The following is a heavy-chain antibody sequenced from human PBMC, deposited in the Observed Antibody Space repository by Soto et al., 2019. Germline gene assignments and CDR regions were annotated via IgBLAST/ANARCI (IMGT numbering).Heavy chain of an antibody. Sequence: QLQLQESGPGLVKPSETLSLTCSVSGGSTRSSNYYWAWIRQPPGKGLEWIGSIFYTGSTDYSPSLKSRVTISEDTSKNQFSLKLSSVTAADTAVYYCARQSIPIGEVIARDGFDIWGQGTRVTVSS. CDR1: GGSTRSSNYY. CDR3: ARQSIPIGEVIARDGFDI. CDR2: IFYTGST. J-gene: IGHJ3*02. D-gene: IGHD3-16*02. V-gene: IGHV4-39*01.